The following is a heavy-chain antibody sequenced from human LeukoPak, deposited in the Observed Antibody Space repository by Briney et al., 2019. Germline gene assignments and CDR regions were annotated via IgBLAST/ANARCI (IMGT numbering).Heavy chain of an antibody. J-gene: IGHJ4*02. CDR1: GYTFTGYY. CDR3: ARDGSYYHPFDY. D-gene: IGHD1-26*01. V-gene: IGHV1-2*02. Sequence: ASVKVSCKASGYTFTGYYMHWVRQAPGQGLEWMGWINPNSGGTNYAQKFQGRVTMTRDTSISTAYMELNRLRSDDTAVYYCARDGSYYHPFDYWGQGTLVTVSS. CDR2: INPNSGGT.